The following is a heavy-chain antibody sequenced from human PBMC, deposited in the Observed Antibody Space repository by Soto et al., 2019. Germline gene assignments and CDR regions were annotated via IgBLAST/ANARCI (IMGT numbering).Heavy chain of an antibody. Sequence: PVGSLRLSCAASGFTFSTYDMHWVRQATGKGLEWVSAVGTLRDTYYLDSVKGRFTISRENARNSVYLQMNSLRAGDTAVYYCARGRSNQYESSPPPKFDPWGRGTLVTVSS. CDR3: ARGRSNQYESSPPPKFDP. V-gene: IGHV3-13*01. CDR2: VGTLRDT. J-gene: IGHJ5*02. D-gene: IGHD2-8*01. CDR1: GFTFSTYD.